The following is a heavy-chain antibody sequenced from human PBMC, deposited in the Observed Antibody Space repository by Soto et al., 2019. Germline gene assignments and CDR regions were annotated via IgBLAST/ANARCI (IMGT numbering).Heavy chain of an antibody. CDR2: ISGSGGST. CDR1: GFTFSSYA. V-gene: IGHV3-23*01. Sequence: PGGSLRLSCAASGFTFSSYAMSSVRQAPGKGLEWVSAISGSGGSTYYADSVKGRFTISRDNSKNTLYLQMNSLRAEDTAVYYCATSRIGCSGGSCYSNRPIEGVYWGQGTLVTVSS. J-gene: IGHJ4*02. D-gene: IGHD2-15*01. CDR3: ATSRIGCSGGSCYSNRPIEGVY.